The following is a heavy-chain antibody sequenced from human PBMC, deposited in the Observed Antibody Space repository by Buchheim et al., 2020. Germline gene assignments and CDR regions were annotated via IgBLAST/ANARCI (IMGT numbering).Heavy chain of an antibody. D-gene: IGHD6-25*01. CDR3: ARHRVPYSSGGAFDY. J-gene: IGHJ4*02. Sequence: EVQLVQSGAEVKRPGESLRISCKGSGYSFTSYWISWVRQMPGKGLEWMGRIDPTDSYTNYSPSFQGHVTVSADKSISTAYPQWSSLKASDTAMYYCARHRVPYSSGGAFDYWGQGTL. V-gene: IGHV5-10-1*01. CDR2: IDPTDSYT. CDR1: GYSFTSYW.